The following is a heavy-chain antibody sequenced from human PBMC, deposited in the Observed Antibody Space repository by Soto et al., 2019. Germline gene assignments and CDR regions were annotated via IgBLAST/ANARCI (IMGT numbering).Heavy chain of an antibody. CDR3: ARGDRYSGSFSDYFDP. D-gene: IGHD1-26*01. CDR1: GASISTGGYS. CDR2: IYESGRT. J-gene: IGHJ5*02. Sequence: SETLSLTCIVSGASISTGGYSWSWIRQPPGKGPEWIGYIYESGRTYYKPSLKSRASISMDKSRNQFSVRLTSVTTADTAVYFCARGDRYSGSFSDYFDPWGQGTLVTVSS. V-gene: IGHV4-30-2*01.